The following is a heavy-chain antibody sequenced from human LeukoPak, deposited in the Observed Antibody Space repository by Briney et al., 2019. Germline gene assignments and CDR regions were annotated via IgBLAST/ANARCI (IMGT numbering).Heavy chain of an antibody. CDR1: GFSFNTYE. CDR3: ARLRGYNDTTIYYLTRYLDY. CDR2: ISSSGSTT. D-gene: IGHD5-24*01. V-gene: IGHV3-48*03. Sequence: GGSLRLSCAASGFSFNTYEMNWVRQAPGKGLEWLSYISSSGSTTYYADSVKGRLTISRDNAKNSLYLQMDSLRAEDTAVYYCARLRGYNDTTIYYLTRYLDYWGQGTLVTVSS. J-gene: IGHJ4*02.